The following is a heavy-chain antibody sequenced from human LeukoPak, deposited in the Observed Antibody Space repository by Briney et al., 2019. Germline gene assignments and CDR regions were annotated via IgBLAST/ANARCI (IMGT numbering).Heavy chain of an antibody. CDR3: ARVLPYGGNSGSDY. Sequence: ASVKVSCKVSGYTLTELSMHWVRQAPGKGLEWMGGFDPEDGETIYAQKFQGRVTMTEDTSTDTAYMELSSLRAEDTAVYYCARVLPYGGNSGSDYWGQGALVTVSS. J-gene: IGHJ4*02. CDR1: GYTLTELS. CDR2: FDPEDGET. D-gene: IGHD4-17*01. V-gene: IGHV1-24*01.